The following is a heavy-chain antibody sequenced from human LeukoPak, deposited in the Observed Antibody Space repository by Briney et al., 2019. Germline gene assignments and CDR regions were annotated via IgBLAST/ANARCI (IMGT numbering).Heavy chain of an antibody. D-gene: IGHD5-18*01. V-gene: IGHV1-58*02. CDR1: RFTFISSG. Sequence: SVKVSCKASRFTFISSGMQWVRQARGRGLEWMGCIVMGSGNTNYAQKFQERVTITRDMSTSTAYMQLSSLRSEDTAVYYCAAPRRGPHTLMDPRDAFDIWGQGTMVTVSS. CDR2: IVMGSGNT. CDR3: AAPRRGPHTLMDPRDAFDI. J-gene: IGHJ3*02.